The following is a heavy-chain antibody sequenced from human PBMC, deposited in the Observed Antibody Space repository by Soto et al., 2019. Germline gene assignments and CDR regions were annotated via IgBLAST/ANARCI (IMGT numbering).Heavy chain of an antibody. CDR1: ADSFSKYY. Sequence: LSLTCSVSADSFSKYYWTWIRQPPGEGLEWIGYIYFNGNTNYNPSLKGRVTISIDTSKKQFSLNLSSVTAADTAVYYCASVTFGGVVLAHWGQGTLVTVSS. D-gene: IGHD3-16*01. CDR2: IYFNGNT. CDR3: ASVTFGGVVLAH. J-gene: IGHJ4*02. V-gene: IGHV4-59*01.